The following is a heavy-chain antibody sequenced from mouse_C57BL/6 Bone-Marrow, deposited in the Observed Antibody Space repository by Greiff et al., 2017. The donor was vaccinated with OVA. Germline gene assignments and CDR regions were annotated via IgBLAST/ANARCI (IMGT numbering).Heavy chain of an antibody. D-gene: IGHD1-1*01. CDR1: GYTFTNNW. Sequence: VQGVESGAELVKPGASVKMSCRASGYTFTNNWITWVRQRPGQGLEWIGDVFPGSGGSNNNEKFKRRATLTVDTSSSTAYMQLSSLTSEDSAVYYCARDYGSSGGALDYWGQGTSVTVSS. CDR2: VFPGSGGS. V-gene: IGHV1-55*01. J-gene: IGHJ4*01. CDR3: ARDYGSSGGALDY.